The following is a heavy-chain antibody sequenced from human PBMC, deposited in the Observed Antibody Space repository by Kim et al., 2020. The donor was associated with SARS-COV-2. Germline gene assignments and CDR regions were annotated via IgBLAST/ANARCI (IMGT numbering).Heavy chain of an antibody. D-gene: IGHD6-13*01. Sequence: GGSLRLSCAASGFTFDDYAMHWVRQAPGKGLEWVSGISWNSGSIGYADSVKGRFTISRDNAKNSLYLQMNSLRAEDTALYYCARAAAAGPKIGLRAFDIWGQGTMVTVSS. V-gene: IGHV3-9*01. CDR2: ISWNSGSI. CDR3: ARAAAAGPKIGLRAFDI. J-gene: IGHJ3*02. CDR1: GFTFDDYA.